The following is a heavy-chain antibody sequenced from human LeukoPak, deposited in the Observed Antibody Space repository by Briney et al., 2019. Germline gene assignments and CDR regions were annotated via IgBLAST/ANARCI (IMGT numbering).Heavy chain of an antibody. CDR1: GFTFSSYA. V-gene: IGHV3-30*04. CDR2: ISYDGSNK. Sequence: PGGSLRLSCAASGFTFSSYAVHWVRQAPGKGLEWVAVISYDGSNKYYADSVKGRFTISRDNSKNTLYLQMNSLRAEDTAVYYCAKDWQIPFYYYYYMDVWGKGTTVTVSS. CDR3: AKDWQIPFYYYYYMDV. J-gene: IGHJ6*03.